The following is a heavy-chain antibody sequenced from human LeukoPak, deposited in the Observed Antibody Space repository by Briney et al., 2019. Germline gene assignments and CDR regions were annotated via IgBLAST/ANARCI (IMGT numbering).Heavy chain of an antibody. CDR2: ISAYNGNT. CDR1: GYTFTSYG. Sequence: ASVKVSCKASGYTFTSYGISWVRQAPGQGLEWMGWISAYNGNTNYAQKLQGRVTMTIDTSTSTAYMELRSLRSDDTAVYYCARDPRETGTTSPSQGDAFDIWGQGTMVTVSS. D-gene: IGHD1-1*01. CDR3: ARDPRETGTTSPSQGDAFDI. V-gene: IGHV1-18*01. J-gene: IGHJ3*02.